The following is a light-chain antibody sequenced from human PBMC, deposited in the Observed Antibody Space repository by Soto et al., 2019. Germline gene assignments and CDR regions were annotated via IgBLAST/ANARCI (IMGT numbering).Light chain of an antibody. Sequence: EIVLTQSPGTLSLSPGERATLSCRASQSVSSSYLAWYQQKPGQAPRLLIYVASSRATGIPDRFSGSGSGTEFTLTINRPEPEEFEVYYCKRYGCSPFTVRQGTKVEIK. J-gene: IGKJ1*01. CDR1: QSVSSSY. CDR2: VAS. CDR3: KRYGCSPFT. V-gene: IGKV3-20*01.